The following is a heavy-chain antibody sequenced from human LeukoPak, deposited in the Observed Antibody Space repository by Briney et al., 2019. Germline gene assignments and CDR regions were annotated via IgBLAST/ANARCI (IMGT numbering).Heavy chain of an antibody. CDR1: GGSISSYY. D-gene: IGHD2/OR15-2a*01. V-gene: IGHV4-59*01. Sequence: PSETLSLTCTVSGGSISSYYWSWIRQLPGKGLEWIGYIYYSGTTNYNPSLKSRVTISVDTSKNQFSLKLSSVTAADTAVYYCAGHHPRNTVDFWGQGTLVTVSS. CDR2: IYYSGTT. CDR3: AGHHPRNTVDF. J-gene: IGHJ4*02.